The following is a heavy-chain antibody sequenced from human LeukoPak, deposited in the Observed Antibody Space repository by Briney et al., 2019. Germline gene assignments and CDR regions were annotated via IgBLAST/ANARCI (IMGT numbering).Heavy chain of an antibody. J-gene: IGHJ5*02. CDR3: GRPNPDSSGYYGSFDP. CDR1: GGSISSSSYY. Sequence: SETLSLTCTVSGGSISSSSYYWGWIRQPPGKGLEWIGTIYHSETTYYNPSLKSRVIISVDTSKNQFSLKLNSVTAADTAVYYCGRPNPDSSGYYGSFDPWGQGILVTVSS. CDR2: IYHSETT. D-gene: IGHD3-22*01. V-gene: IGHV4-39*01.